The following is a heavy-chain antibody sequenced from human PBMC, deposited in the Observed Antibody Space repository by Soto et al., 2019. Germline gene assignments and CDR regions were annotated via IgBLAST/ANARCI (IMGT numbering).Heavy chain of an antibody. CDR3: TRVRRGGGYVSPDTSLDY. Sequence: SATLSLPCNVSGGSVSSGSYYRRWMRQPPGTGLEWIGYIYYSGSTHYNPSLKRRVTMSVDTSKNQFSLKLSSVTAADTAVYYFTRVRRGGGYVSPDTSLDYWGQGTLVTVSS. J-gene: IGHJ4*02. CDR1: GGSVSSGSYY. CDR2: IYYSGST. V-gene: IGHV4-61*01. D-gene: IGHD3-22*01.